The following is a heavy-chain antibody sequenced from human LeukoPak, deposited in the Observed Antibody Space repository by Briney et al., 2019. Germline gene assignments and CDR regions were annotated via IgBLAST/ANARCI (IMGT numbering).Heavy chain of an antibody. V-gene: IGHV1-2*02. J-gene: IGHJ5*02. Sequence: ASVKVSCKASGYTFTGYYMHWVRQAPGQGLEWMGWINPNSGGTNYAQKFQGRVTMTRDTSISTAYMELRSLRSDDTAVYYCARDSPPGGYDFWSGYYNWFDPWGQGTLVTVSS. D-gene: IGHD3-3*01. CDR1: GYTFTGYY. CDR3: ARDSPPGGYDFWSGYYNWFDP. CDR2: INPNSGGT.